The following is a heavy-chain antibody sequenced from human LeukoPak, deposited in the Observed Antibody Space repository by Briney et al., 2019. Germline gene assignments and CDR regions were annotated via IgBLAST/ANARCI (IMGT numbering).Heavy chain of an antibody. V-gene: IGHV3-33*01. CDR2: IWDDVSNK. CDR3: ERDGYSSSWYFSGMDV. CDR1: GFTFSSYF. J-gene: IGHJ6*02. Sequence: GGSLRLSCAASGFTFSSYFMHWVRQAPGKGREWVVGIWDDVSNKYYADAVKGRFTISRDNSNNTRYLQMNSLKPEDTAVYYCERDGYSSSWYFSGMDVWGQGTTVTVSS. D-gene: IGHD6-13*01.